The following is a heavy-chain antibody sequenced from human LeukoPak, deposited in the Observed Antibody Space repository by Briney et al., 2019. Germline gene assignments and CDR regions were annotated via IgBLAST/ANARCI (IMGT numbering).Heavy chain of an antibody. CDR2: INPNSGGT. D-gene: IGHD3-22*01. CDR1: GYTFSGYY. CDR3: ARDRYYYDGIDYPYSDAFDI. V-gene: IGHV1-2*02. J-gene: IGHJ3*02. Sequence: ASVKVSCKASGYTFSGYYMHWVRQAPGQGLEWMGWINPNSGGTNYAQKFQGRVTMTRDTSISTAYMVLSRLRSDDTAVYYCARDRYYYDGIDYPYSDAFDIWGQGTMVIVSA.